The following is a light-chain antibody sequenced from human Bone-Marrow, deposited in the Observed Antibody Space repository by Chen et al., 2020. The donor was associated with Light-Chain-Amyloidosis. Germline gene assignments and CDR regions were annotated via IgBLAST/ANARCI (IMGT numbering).Light chain of an antibody. CDR3: QVWDRSSDRPV. CDR1: NIGSTS. J-gene: IGLJ3*02. CDR2: DDS. V-gene: IGLV3-21*02. Sequence: SYVLTQPSSVSGAPGQTATIACGGNNIGSTSVHWYQQPPGQAPLLVVYDDSDRPSGIPERLSGSNSGNTATLTISRVEAGDEADYYCQVWDRSSDRPVFGGGTKLTVL.